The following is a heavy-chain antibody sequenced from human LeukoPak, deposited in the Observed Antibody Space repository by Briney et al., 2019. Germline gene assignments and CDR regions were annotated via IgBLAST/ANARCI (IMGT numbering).Heavy chain of an antibody. J-gene: IGHJ4*02. Sequence: PSETLSLTCTVSGGSISSSSYYWGWIRQPPGKGLEWIGSIYYSGSTYYNPSLKSRVTISVDTSKNQFSLKLSSVTAADTAVYYCARGRAGGIWGQGTLVTVSS. V-gene: IGHV4-39*07. CDR3: ARGRAGGI. CDR1: GGSISSSSYY. D-gene: IGHD3-10*01. CDR2: IYYSGST.